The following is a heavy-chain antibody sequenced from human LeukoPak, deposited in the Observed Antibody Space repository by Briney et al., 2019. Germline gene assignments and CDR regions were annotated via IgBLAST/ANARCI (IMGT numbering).Heavy chain of an antibody. CDR1: GFTFSSSA. CDR2: IVSNGGST. V-gene: IGHV3-64D*06. J-gene: IGHJ4*02. Sequence: GGSLRLSCSASGFTFSSSAMHWVRQAPGKGLEGVSAIVSNGGSTYYADSVKGRFTISRDDSKNTLYLQMSSLRAEDTAVYYCVKPSGYSGYGYFFDYWGQGTLVTVSS. CDR3: VKPSGYSGYGYFFDY. D-gene: IGHD5-12*01.